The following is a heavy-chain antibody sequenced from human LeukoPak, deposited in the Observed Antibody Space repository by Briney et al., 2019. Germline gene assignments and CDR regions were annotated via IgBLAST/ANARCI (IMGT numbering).Heavy chain of an antibody. D-gene: IGHD3-16*01. Sequence: PGGSLRLSCAASGFTVSNNYMSWVRQAPGRGLEWVSVIYSDGSTYYADSVKGRFTTSRDNSKNTLFLQMNRLRAEDTAVYYCARGTGDGDYLFYWGQGTLVTVSS. J-gene: IGHJ4*02. CDR1: GFTVSNNY. CDR3: ARGTGDGDYLFY. V-gene: IGHV3-53*01. CDR2: IYSDGST.